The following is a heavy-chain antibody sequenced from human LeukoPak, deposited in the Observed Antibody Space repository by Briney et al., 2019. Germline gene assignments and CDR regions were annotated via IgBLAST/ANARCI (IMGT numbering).Heavy chain of an antibody. CDR3: ARDDSGTFDP. Sequence: SETLSLTCTVSGGSISSGGYYWSWIRQHPGKGLEWIGEIYHSGSTNYNPSLKSRVTISVDKSKNQFSLKLSSVTAADTAVFYCARDDSGTFDPWGQGTLVTVSS. V-gene: IGHV4-39*07. CDR1: GGSISSGGYY. CDR2: IYHSGST. D-gene: IGHD3-10*01. J-gene: IGHJ5*02.